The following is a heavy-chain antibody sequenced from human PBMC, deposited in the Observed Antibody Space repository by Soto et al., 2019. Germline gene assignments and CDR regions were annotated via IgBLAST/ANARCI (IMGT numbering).Heavy chain of an antibody. Sequence: SETLSLTCTVSGASISDGGYYWSWIRQSPGKGLEWIGYIYYSGSTNYNPSLKSRVTISVDTSKNQFSLKLSSVTAADTAVYYCARDPYGDYYFDYWGQGTLVTVSS. D-gene: IGHD4-17*01. CDR3: ARDPYGDYYFDY. V-gene: IGHV4-61*08. CDR1: GASISDGGYY. CDR2: IYYSGST. J-gene: IGHJ4*02.